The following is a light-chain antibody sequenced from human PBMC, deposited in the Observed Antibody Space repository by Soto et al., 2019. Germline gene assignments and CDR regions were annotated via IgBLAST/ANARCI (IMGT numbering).Light chain of an antibody. J-gene: IGKJ4*01. V-gene: IGKV1-39*01. CDR2: KAS. CDR3: QQSYSTPLT. CDR1: QSISTW. Sequence: DIQMTQSPSTLSASVGDRVTITCRASQSISTWLAWYQQEPGKAPKLLIHKASSLQSGVPSRFSGSGSGTDFTLTISSLQPEDFATYYCQQSYSTPLTFGAGTRWIS.